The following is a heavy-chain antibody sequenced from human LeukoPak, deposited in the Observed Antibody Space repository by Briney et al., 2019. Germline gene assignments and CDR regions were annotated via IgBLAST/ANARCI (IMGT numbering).Heavy chain of an antibody. J-gene: IGHJ4*02. CDR3: ARLINWGSSDY. D-gene: IGHD7-27*01. V-gene: IGHV3-7*05. CDR1: GFTFSSYW. CDR2: IKEDGSRN. Sequence: GGSLRLSCAASGFTFSSYWMSWVRQAPGKGLEWVANIKEDGSRNHYVDSVKGRFTISRDNAKNSLYLQMNSLRAEDTAVYYCARLINWGSSDYWGQGTLVTVSS.